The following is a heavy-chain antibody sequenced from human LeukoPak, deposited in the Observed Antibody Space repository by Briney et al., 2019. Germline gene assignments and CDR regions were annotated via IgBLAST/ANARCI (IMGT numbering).Heavy chain of an antibody. J-gene: IGHJ4*02. Sequence: TGGSLRLSCAASGFTFSSYSMNWVRQAPGKGLEWVSYISSSSSTIYYADSVKGRFTISRDNAKNSLYLQMNSLRAEDTAVYYCARESVDTAMGIWGQGTLVTVSS. CDR3: ARESVDTAMGI. D-gene: IGHD5-18*01. V-gene: IGHV3-48*04. CDR2: ISSSSSTI. CDR1: GFTFSSYS.